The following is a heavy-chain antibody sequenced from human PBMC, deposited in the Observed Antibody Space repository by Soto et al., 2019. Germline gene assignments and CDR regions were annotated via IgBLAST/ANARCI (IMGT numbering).Heavy chain of an antibody. V-gene: IGHV5-51*01. CDR3: ARERRYSSGWYLSDYYGMDV. CDR1: GYSFTSYW. Sequence: PGESLKISCKGSGYSFTSYWIGWVRQMPGKGLEWMGIIYPGDSDTRYSPSFQGQVTISADKSISTAYLQWSSLKASDTAMYYCARERRYSSGWYLSDYYGMDVWGQGTTVTVSS. J-gene: IGHJ6*02. CDR2: IYPGDSDT. D-gene: IGHD6-19*01.